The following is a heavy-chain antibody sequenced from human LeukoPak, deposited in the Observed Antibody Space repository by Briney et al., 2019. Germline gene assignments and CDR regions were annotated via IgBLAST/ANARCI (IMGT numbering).Heavy chain of an antibody. V-gene: IGHV3-21*01. Sequence: GGSLRLSCAASGFTFSSYSMNWVRQAPGKGLEWVSSISSSSSYIYYADSVKGRFTISRDNAKNSLYLQMDSLRAEDTAVYYCASQLNDYVWGTYRPFDIWGQGTMVTVSS. CDR1: GFTFSSYS. CDR2: ISSSSSYI. D-gene: IGHD3-16*02. CDR3: ASQLNDYVWGTYRPFDI. J-gene: IGHJ3*02.